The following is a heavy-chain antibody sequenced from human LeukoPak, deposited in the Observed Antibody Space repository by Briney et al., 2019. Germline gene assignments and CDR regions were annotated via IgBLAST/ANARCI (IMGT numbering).Heavy chain of an antibody. CDR2: IYYSGST. CDR1: GGSISTYY. J-gene: IGHJ5*02. V-gene: IGHV4-59*08. CDR3: ARGDVVATALDP. D-gene: IGHD5-12*01. Sequence: PSETLSLTCTVSGGSISTYYWNWIRQPPGKGLEWIGYIYYSGSTKYNPSLKTRVTISVDPSKNQFSLKLSSVTAADTAVYYCARGDVVATALDPWGQGTLVTVSS.